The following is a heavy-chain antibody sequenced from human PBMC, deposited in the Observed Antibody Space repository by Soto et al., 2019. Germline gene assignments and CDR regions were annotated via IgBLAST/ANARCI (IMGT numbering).Heavy chain of an antibody. J-gene: IGHJ4*02. V-gene: IGHV3-23*01. D-gene: IGHD6-19*01. Sequence: GGSLRLSCAASGFTFSSYAMSWVRQAPGKGLEWVSAISGSGGSTYYADSVKGRFTISRDNSKNTLYLQMNSLRAEDTAVYYCAKASRGSSGLQPFVCWGQGTLVTVSS. CDR1: GFTFSSYA. CDR2: ISGSGGST. CDR3: AKASRGSSGLQPFVC.